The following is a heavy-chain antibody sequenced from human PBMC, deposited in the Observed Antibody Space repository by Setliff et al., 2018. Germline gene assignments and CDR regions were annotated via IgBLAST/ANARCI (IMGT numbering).Heavy chain of an antibody. Sequence: SETLSLTCSVSGGSISSGGFYWSWIRQSAGRGLEWIGHFHTGGATDYNLSLKSRVTISVDTSKSQFSQRLNSVTAADTAVYYCARTGTYRYFDYWGRGTLVTVSS. CDR2: FHTGGAT. CDR1: GGSISSGGFY. D-gene: IGHD1-1*01. CDR3: ARTGTYRYFDY. J-gene: IGHJ4*02. V-gene: IGHV4-61*09.